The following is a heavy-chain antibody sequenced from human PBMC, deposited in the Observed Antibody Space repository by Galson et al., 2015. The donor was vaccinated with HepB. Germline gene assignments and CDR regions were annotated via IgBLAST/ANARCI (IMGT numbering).Heavy chain of an antibody. CDR3: ATGGGYCSGGSCYLRGFSYGMDV. V-gene: IGHV1-24*01. J-gene: IGHJ6*02. CDR2: FDPEDGET. Sequence: SVKVSCKVSGYTLTELSMHWVRQAPGKGLEWMGGFDPEDGETIYAQKFQGRVTMTEDTSADTAYMELSSLRSEDTAVYYCATGGGYCSGGSCYLRGFSYGMDVWGQGTTVTVSS. D-gene: IGHD2-15*01. CDR1: GYTLTELS.